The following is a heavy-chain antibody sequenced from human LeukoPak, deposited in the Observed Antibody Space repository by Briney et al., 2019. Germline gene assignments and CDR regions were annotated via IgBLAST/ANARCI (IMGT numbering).Heavy chain of an antibody. CDR2: IIPIFGTA. CDR1: GGTFSSYA. CDR3: AGDCGGDCYSPEPDAFDI. D-gene: IGHD2-21*01. J-gene: IGHJ3*02. Sequence: SSVKVSCKXSGGTFSSYAISWVRQAPGQGLEWMGGIIPIFGTAHYAQKFQGRVTITADESTSTAYMELSSLRSEDTAVYYCAGDCGGDCYSPEPDAFDIWGQGTMVTVSS. V-gene: IGHV1-69*01.